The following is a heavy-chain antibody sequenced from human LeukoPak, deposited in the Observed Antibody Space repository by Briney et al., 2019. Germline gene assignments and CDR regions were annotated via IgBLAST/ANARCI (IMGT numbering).Heavy chain of an antibody. Sequence: SETLSLTCAVYGGSFSGYYWSWIRQPPGKGLEWIGEINHSGSTNYNPSLKSRVTISVDTSKNQFSLKLSSVTAADTAVYYCARGHFAYYYDSSHLDYFDYWGQGTLVTVSS. CDR1: GGSFSGYY. CDR3: ARGHFAYYYDSSHLDYFDY. D-gene: IGHD3-22*01. J-gene: IGHJ4*02. CDR2: INHSGST. V-gene: IGHV4-34*01.